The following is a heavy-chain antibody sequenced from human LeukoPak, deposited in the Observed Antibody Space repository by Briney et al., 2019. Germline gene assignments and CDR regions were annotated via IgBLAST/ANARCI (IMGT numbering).Heavy chain of an antibody. J-gene: IGHJ3*02. CDR1: GFTFSSYS. D-gene: IGHD2-15*01. CDR3: ARDPASPYCSGGSCYFHDAFDI. Sequence: GGSLRLSCAASGFTFSSYSMNWVRQAPGKGLEWVSYISSSSSTIYYADSVKGRFTISRDNAKNSLYLQMNSLRAEDTAVYYCARDPASPYCSGGSCYFHDAFDIWGQGTMVTVSS. V-gene: IGHV3-48*01. CDR2: ISSSSSTI.